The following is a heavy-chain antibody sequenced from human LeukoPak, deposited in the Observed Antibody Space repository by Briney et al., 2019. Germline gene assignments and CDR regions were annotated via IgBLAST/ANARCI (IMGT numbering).Heavy chain of an antibody. J-gene: IGHJ4*02. D-gene: IGHD3-10*01. CDR1: GYTLTELS. V-gene: IGHV1-24*01. CDR2: FDPEDGET. Sequence: ASVKVSCKVSGYTLTELSMHWLRQAPGKGLEWMGGFDPEDGETIYAQKFQGRVTMTEDTSTDTAYMELSSLRSEDTAVYYCATNAVLWFGELTHPFDYWGQGTLVTVSS. CDR3: ATNAVLWFGELTHPFDY.